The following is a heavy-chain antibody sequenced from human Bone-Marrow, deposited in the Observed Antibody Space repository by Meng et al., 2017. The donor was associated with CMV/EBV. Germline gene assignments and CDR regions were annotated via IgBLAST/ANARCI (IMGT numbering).Heavy chain of an antibody. CDR3: ARAPVPAANYYGMDV. V-gene: IGHV1-69*05. CDR1: GGTFSNYA. CDR2: IIPIFGTA. J-gene: IGHJ6*02. D-gene: IGHD2-2*01. Sequence: SVKVSCKASGGTFSNYAISWVRQAPGQGLEWMGGIIPIFGTANYAQKFQGRVTITTDESTSTAYMELSSLRSEDTAVYYCARAPVPAANYYGMDVWGQGTTVTVSS.